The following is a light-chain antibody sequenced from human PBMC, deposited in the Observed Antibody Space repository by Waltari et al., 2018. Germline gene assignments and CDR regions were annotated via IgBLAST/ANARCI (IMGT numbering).Light chain of an antibody. Sequence: EIVMTQSPATLSVSPGETATLSCRASQSVNSNVACYQKKPGQAPRLLIYDASTRATSIPAKFRGSGSGTEFTLTISSLQSEDFAVYYCQQYNRWPPITFGHGTRLEIK. CDR2: DAS. V-gene: IGKV3-15*01. CDR3: QQYNRWPPIT. J-gene: IGKJ5*01. CDR1: QSVNSN.